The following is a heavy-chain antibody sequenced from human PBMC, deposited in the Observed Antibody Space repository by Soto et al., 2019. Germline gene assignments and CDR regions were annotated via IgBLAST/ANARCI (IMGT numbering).Heavy chain of an antibody. Sequence: GSLRLSCAASGFTFSSYEMNWVRQAPGKGLEWVSYISSSGSTIYYTDSVKGRFTISRDNAKNSLYLQMNSLRAEDTAVYYCASSYGDVHFDYWGQGTLVTVSS. D-gene: IGHD4-17*01. V-gene: IGHV3-48*03. CDR3: ASSYGDVHFDY. CDR2: ISSSGSTI. J-gene: IGHJ4*02. CDR1: GFTFSSYE.